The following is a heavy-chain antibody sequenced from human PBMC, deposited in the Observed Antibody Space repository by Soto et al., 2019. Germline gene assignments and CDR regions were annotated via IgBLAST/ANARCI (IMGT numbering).Heavy chain of an antibody. Sequence: ASETLSLTCTVSGGSISSSSYYWGWIRQPPGKGLEWIGSIYYSGSTYYNPSLKSRVTISVDTSKNQFSLKLSSVTAADTAVYYCVRTRYSGSYYGGYYYYYGMDVWGQGTTVTVSS. V-gene: IGHV4-39*01. J-gene: IGHJ6*02. CDR1: GGSISSSSYY. CDR3: VRTRYSGSYYGGYYYYYGMDV. CDR2: IYYSGST. D-gene: IGHD1-26*01.